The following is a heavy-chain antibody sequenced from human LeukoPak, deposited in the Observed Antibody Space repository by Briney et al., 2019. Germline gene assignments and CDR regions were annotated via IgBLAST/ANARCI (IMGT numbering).Heavy chain of an antibody. CDR3: AKLASSFYYDSSGYPWSDY. Sequence: GGSLRLSCAASGFTFSSYSMNWVRQAPGKGLEWVSSISSSSSYIYYADSVKGRFTISRDNSKNTLYLQMNSLRAEDTAVYYCAKLASSFYYDSSGYPWSDYWGQGTLVTVSS. D-gene: IGHD3-22*01. CDR2: ISSSSSYI. V-gene: IGHV3-21*04. J-gene: IGHJ4*02. CDR1: GFTFSSYS.